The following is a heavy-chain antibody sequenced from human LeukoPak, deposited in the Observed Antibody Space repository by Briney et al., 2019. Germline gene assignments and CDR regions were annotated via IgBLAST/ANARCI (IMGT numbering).Heavy chain of an antibody. CDR3: ARDSRRGYSYGYDY. J-gene: IGHJ4*02. CDR1: GYTFTSYG. Sequence: ASLKVSCKASGYTFTSYGVSWVRQAPGQGLEWMGWINTYNVNTNYAQKFQGRVTLTTDASTSTAYMELRSLRSDDTAVYYCARDSRRGYSYGYDYWGQGTLVTV. CDR2: INTYNVNT. D-gene: IGHD5-18*01. V-gene: IGHV1-18*01.